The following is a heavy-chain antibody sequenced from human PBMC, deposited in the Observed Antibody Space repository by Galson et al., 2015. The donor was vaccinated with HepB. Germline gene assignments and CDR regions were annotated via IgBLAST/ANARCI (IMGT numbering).Heavy chain of an antibody. CDR1: GYTLTELS. V-gene: IGHV1-24*01. D-gene: IGHD4-11*01. Sequence: SVKVSCKVSGYTLTELSMHWVRQAPGKGLEWMGGFDPEDGETIYAQKFQGRVTMTEDTSTDTAYMELSSLRSEDTAVYYCATAEVTTNYFDYWGQGTLVTVSS. J-gene: IGHJ4*02. CDR2: FDPEDGET. CDR3: ATAEVTTNYFDY.